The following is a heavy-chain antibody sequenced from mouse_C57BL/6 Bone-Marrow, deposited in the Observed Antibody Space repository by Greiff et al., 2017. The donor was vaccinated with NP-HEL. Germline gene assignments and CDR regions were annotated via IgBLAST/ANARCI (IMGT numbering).Heavy chain of an antibody. J-gene: IGHJ4*01. CDR2: IYPGGGYT. CDR3: ARGYSNPYYYAMDY. D-gene: IGHD2-5*01. V-gene: IGHV1-63*01. Sequence: VQLVESGAELVRPGTSVKMSCKASGYTFTNYWIGWAKQRPGHGLEWIGDIYPGGGYTNYNEKFKGKATLTADKSSSTAYMQFSSLTSEDSAIYYCARGYSNPYYYAMDYWGQGTSVTVSS. CDR1: GYTFTNYW.